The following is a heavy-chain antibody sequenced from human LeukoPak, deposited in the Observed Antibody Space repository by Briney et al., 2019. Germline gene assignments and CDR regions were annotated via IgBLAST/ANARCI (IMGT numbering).Heavy chain of an antibody. V-gene: IGHV4-59*08. D-gene: IGHD3-16*01. CDR3: ARQGSGGRAFDI. Sequence: SETLSLTCNVSGGSISSYYWSWIRQPPGKGLEWIGCISNSGSTNYNPSLKSRVTISLDTSMNQFSLKLNSVTAADTAVYYCARQGSGGRAFDIWGQGTMVTVSS. J-gene: IGHJ3*02. CDR1: GGSISSYY. CDR2: ISNSGST.